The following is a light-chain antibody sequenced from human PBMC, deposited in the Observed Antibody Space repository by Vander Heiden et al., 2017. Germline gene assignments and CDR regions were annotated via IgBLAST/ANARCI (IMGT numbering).Light chain of an antibody. CDR3: QQYATTPRT. CDR2: GAS. CDR1: QSGSSGY. Sequence: DTVFTQSLGTLSLSPADSSTLTCRACQSGSSGYLARSKQKPGQAPRLLSEGASRRATGIPDRFSGSGSGTDFTLTSSRLEAEDFAVYFCQQYATTPRTLGKGTKVEIK. V-gene: IGKV3-20*01. J-gene: IGKJ1*01.